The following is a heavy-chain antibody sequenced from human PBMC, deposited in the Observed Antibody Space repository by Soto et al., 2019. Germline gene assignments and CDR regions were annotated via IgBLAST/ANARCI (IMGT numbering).Heavy chain of an antibody. Sequence: GSLRLSCAASGFTFSSYEMNWVRQAPGKGLEWVSYISSSGSTIYYADSVKGRFTISRDNAKNSLYLKMNSLRAEDTAVYYCARELLLYYYDRSAGIDYWGQGTLVTVSS. D-gene: IGHD3-22*01. CDR1: GFTFSSYE. CDR2: ISSSGSTI. J-gene: IGHJ4*02. CDR3: ARELLLYYYDRSAGIDY. V-gene: IGHV3-48*03.